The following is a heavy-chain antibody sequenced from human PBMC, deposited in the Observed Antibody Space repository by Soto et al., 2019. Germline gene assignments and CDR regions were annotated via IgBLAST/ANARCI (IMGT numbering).Heavy chain of an antibody. CDR1: GGSISGSY. D-gene: IGHD6-19*01. Sequence: SETLSLTCSVSGGSISGSYWSWIRQSPGKGLGWLGYVYYTGSTNYSPSLRSRVSISVDTSKNEFSLRLSSVTAADTAVYFCARSVAVPGAHIDYWGQGTQVTVSS. CDR2: VYYTGST. J-gene: IGHJ4*02. CDR3: ARSVAVPGAHIDY. V-gene: IGHV4-59*01.